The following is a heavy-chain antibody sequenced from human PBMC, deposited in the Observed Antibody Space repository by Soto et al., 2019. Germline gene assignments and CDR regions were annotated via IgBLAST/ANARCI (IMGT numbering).Heavy chain of an antibody. CDR3: AKDQPETYYYDSSGYPPGY. CDR1: GFTFSSYA. V-gene: IGHV3-23*01. J-gene: IGHJ4*02. CDR2: ISGSGGST. D-gene: IGHD3-22*01. Sequence: PGGSLRLSCAASGFTFSSYAMSWVRQAPGKGLEWVSAISGSGGSTYYADSVKGRFTISRDNSKNTLYLQMNSLRAEDTAVYYCAKDQPETYYYDSSGYPPGYWGQGTLVTVS.